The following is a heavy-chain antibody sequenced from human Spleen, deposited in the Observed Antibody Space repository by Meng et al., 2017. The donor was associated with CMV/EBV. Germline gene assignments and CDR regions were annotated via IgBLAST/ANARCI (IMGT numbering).Heavy chain of an antibody. CDR2: IDPDSGDA. J-gene: IGHJ6*02. D-gene: IGHD2-2*02. V-gene: IGHV1-2*02. Sequence: ASVKVSCKASGYTFTAHYFHWVRQAPGQGLEWMGWIDPDSGDANFADKFQGRVTMTRVRSISTVYMELSRLNSDDTAVYYCARVKYQLVYRRQNYGMDVWGQGTTVTVSS. CDR1: GYTFTAHY. CDR3: ARVKYQLVYRRQNYGMDV.